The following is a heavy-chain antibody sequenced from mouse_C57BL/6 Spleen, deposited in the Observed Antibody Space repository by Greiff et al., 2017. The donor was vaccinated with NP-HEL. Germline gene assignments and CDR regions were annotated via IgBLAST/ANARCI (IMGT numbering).Heavy chain of an antibody. CDR3: TRGVTTGFDY. CDR1: GFTFSDAW. J-gene: IGHJ2*01. D-gene: IGHD2-2*01. V-gene: IGHV6-6*01. CDR2: IRNKANNHAT. Sequence: EVQRVESGGGLVQPGGSMKLSCAASGFTFSDAWMDWVRQSPEKGLEWVAEIRNKANNHATYYAESVKGRFTISRDDSKSSVYLQMNSLRAEDTGIYYCTRGVTTGFDYWGQGTTLTVSS.